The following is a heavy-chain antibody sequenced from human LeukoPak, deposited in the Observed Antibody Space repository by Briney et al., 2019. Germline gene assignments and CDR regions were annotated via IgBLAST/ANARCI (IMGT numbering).Heavy chain of an antibody. D-gene: IGHD4-11*01. CDR2: MNPNTGNA. Sequence: ASVKVSCKASGYTFTNFDINWVRQATGQGLEWMGWMNPNTGNAGYAQRFQDRVTITWDASVSTAYMDLSSLRSEDTAVYYCARVGYSNSYDYWGQGTLVTVSS. CDR1: GYTFTNFD. V-gene: IGHV1-8*03. CDR3: ARVGYSNSYDY. J-gene: IGHJ4*02.